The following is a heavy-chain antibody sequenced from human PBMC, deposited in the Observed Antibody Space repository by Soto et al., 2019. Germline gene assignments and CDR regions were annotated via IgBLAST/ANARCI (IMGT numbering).Heavy chain of an antibody. D-gene: IGHD5-18*01. Sequence: QVQLVQSETEVKNPGASVRVSCKASGHTFNNFGITWVRQAPGQGLEWMGWIHADNGNTNYAQDLQGRVTMTADRSTSTAYMELWSLRSDDTAVYYCARENSYGSYWYFDLWGRGTLVIVSS. CDR3: ARENSYGSYWYFDL. V-gene: IGHV1-18*04. CDR2: IHADNGNT. CDR1: GHTFNNFG. J-gene: IGHJ2*01.